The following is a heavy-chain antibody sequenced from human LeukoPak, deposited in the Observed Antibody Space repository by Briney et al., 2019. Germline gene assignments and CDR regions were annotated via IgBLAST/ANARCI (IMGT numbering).Heavy chain of an antibody. CDR2: ISAYNGHT. J-gene: IGHJ4*02. V-gene: IGHV1-18*01. D-gene: IGHD5-12*01. Sequence: GASVKVSCKTSGYNFTSFGITWVRQAPGQGLEWMGWISAYNGHTNYGQKFQDRIAMTADTSTTTAFMELRSLRPDDTAMYFCARDSPRPEWLQEYYFDSWGQGTLVTVSS. CDR3: ARDSPRPEWLQEYYFDS. CDR1: GYNFTSFG.